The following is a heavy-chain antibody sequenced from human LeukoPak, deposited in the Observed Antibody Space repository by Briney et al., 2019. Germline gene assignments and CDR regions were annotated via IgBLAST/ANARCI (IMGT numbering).Heavy chain of an antibody. V-gene: IGHV3-23*01. CDR1: GFTFSSYA. CDR2: ISGSGGST. D-gene: IGHD2-15*01. CDR3: ATSPCSGGSCYSGYFDL. J-gene: IGHJ4*02. Sequence: GGSLRLSCAASGFTFSSYAMSWVRQAPGKGLEWVSAISGSGGSTYYADSVKGRFTISRDSSRNTLYLQMNSLRVEDTAIYYCATSPCSGGSCYSGYFDLWGQGTLVTVSS.